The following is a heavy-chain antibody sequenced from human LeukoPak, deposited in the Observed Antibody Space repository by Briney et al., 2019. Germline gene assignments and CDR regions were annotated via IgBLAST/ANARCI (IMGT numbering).Heavy chain of an antibody. CDR1: GFTFSSHL. D-gene: IGHD1-14*01. V-gene: IGHV3-74*01. CDR3: VRKFATGD. Sequence: GGSLRLPCAASGFTFSSHLVHWVRQAQGTGLVWVSSVKSDGTATNYADSVKGRFTISRDNAKNTLYLQMNSLRVEDTAVYYCVRKFATGDWGQGTLVTVSS. J-gene: IGHJ4*02. CDR2: VKSDGTAT.